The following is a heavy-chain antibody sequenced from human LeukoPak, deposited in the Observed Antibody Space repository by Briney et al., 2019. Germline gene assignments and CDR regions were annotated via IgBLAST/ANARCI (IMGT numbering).Heavy chain of an antibody. D-gene: IGHD2-15*01. CDR3: ARVGERGYSGLGYFDY. CDR1: GFTFSSYW. Sequence: GGSLRLSCAASGFTFSSYWMHWVRQAPGKGLVWVSRINGDGSSTSYADSVKGRFTISRDNAKNTLYLQMNSLRAEDTAVYYCARVGERGYSGLGYFDYWGQGTLVTVSS. J-gene: IGHJ4*02. CDR2: INGDGSST. V-gene: IGHV3-74*01.